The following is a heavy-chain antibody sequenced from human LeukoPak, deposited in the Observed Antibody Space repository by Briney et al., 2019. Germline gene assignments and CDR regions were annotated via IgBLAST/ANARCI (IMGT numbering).Heavy chain of an antibody. D-gene: IGHD2-2*01. CDR3: AREFDIVVVPAAIVAFDI. Sequence: EASVKVSCKASGYTFSGYYMHWVRQAPGQGLEWMGWINPNSGGTNYAQKFQGRVTMTRDTSISTAYMELSRLRSDDTAVYYCAREFDIVVVPAAIVAFDIWGQGTMVTVSS. CDR2: INPNSGGT. J-gene: IGHJ3*02. V-gene: IGHV1-2*02. CDR1: GYTFSGYY.